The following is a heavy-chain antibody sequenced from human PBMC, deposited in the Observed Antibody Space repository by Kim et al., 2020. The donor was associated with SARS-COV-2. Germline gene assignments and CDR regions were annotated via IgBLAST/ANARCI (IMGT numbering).Heavy chain of an antibody. J-gene: IGHJ5*02. CDR1: GFTFSSYA. Sequence: GGSLRLSCAASGFTFSSYAMNWVRQAPGKGLEWVAVISYDGSNKYYADSVKGRFTISRDNSKNTLYLQMNSLRAEDTAVYYCARPYSGSYAGWFDPWGQG. CDR3: ARPYSGSYAGWFDP. CDR2: ISYDGSNK. V-gene: IGHV3-30*04. D-gene: IGHD1-26*01.